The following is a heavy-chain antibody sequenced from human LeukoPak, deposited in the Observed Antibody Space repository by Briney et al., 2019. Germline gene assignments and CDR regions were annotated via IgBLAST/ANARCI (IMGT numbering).Heavy chain of an antibody. J-gene: IGHJ6*03. V-gene: IGHV4-59*01. CDR3: ARESGWLHSYYYYYYMDV. Sequence: PSETLSLTCTVSGGSISSYYWSWIRQPPGKGLEWIGYIYYSGSTNYNPSLKSRVTISVDTSKNQFSLKLSSVTAADTAVYYCARESGWLHSYYYYYYMDVWGKGTTVTFSS. CDR1: GGSISSYY. CDR2: IYYSGST. D-gene: IGHD5-24*01.